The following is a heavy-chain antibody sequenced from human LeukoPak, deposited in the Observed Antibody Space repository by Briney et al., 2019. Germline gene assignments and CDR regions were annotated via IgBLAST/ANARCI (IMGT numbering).Heavy chain of an antibody. J-gene: IGHJ5*02. CDR2: IWYDGSNK. D-gene: IGHD2-2*01. V-gene: IGHV3-33*03. CDR3: AKDRTKYCSSTSCKDWFDP. Sequence: GGSLRLSCAASGFTFSSYGMHWVRQAPGKGLEWVAVIWYDGSNKYYADSVKGRFTISRDSSKNTLYLQMNSLRAEDTAVYYCAKDRTKYCSSTSCKDWFDPWGQGTLVTVSS. CDR1: GFTFSSYG.